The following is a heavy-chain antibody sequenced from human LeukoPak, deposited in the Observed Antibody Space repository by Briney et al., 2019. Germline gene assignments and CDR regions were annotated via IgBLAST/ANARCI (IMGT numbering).Heavy chain of an antibody. Sequence: GGSLRLSCAASGFTFGSYMMTWVRRAPGKGLEWVAVMSSDGRSGYYADSVKGRFTISRDNSKDTVYLQMNSLRAEDTAVFYCARDLDYWGQGTLVTVSS. CDR3: ARDLDY. CDR2: MSSDGRSG. V-gene: IGHV3-30-3*01. CDR1: GFTFGSYM. J-gene: IGHJ4*02.